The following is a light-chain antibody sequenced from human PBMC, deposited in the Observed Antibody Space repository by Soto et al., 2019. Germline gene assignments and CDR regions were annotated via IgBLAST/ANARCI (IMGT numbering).Light chain of an antibody. CDR1: SNDVVGYNY. V-gene: IGLV2-14*01. Sequence: SVLTQPASVSGSPGQSITISCSGTSNDVVGYNYVSWYQQHPGKAPKLMISDVSNRPSGVSNRFSGSKSGNTASLTISGLQAEDEADYYCSSYTSSSTLSYVFGTGTKVTVL. J-gene: IGLJ1*01. CDR2: DVS. CDR3: SSYTSSSTLSYV.